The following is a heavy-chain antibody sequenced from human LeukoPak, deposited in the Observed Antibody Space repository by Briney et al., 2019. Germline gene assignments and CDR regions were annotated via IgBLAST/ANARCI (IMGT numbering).Heavy chain of an antibody. J-gene: IGHJ4*02. CDR1: GFTFSSYS. Sequence: GGSLRLSCSASGFTFSSYSMHWVRQAPGKGLEYPSAISSNGGSTYYAESVRGRFTISRDNSKNTLFLQMSSLRAEDTAVYYCAKGGWISYFDYWGQGTLVTVSS. V-gene: IGHV3-64D*06. D-gene: IGHD2-2*03. CDR3: AKGGWISYFDY. CDR2: ISSNGGST.